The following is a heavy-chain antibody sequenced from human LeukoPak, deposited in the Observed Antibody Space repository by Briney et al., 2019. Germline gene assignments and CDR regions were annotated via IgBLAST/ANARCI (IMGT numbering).Heavy chain of an antibody. D-gene: IGHD2-2*01. V-gene: IGHV4-4*07. CDR2: IYTSGST. J-gene: IGHJ6*02. Sequence: SETLSLTCTVSGGSISSYYWSWIRRPAGKGLEWLGRIYTSGSTNYNPSLKSRVTMSVDTSKNQFSLKLSSVTAADTAVYYCARAGSEEVPAAIDGMDVWGQGTTVTVSS. CDR3: ARAGSEEVPAAIDGMDV. CDR1: GGSISSYY.